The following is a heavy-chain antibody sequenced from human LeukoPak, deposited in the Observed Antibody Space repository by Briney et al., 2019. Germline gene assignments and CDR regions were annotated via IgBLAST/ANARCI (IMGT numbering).Heavy chain of an antibody. CDR1: GYTFTDYF. V-gene: IGHV1-2*02. D-gene: IGHD6-13*01. CDR2: INPNSGGT. Sequence: ASVKVSCKASGYTFTDYFLHWVRQAPGQGLEWMGWINPNSGGTNYAQKLQGRVTMTTDTSTSTAYMELRSLRSDDTAMYYCARDRAANDYWGQGTLVTVSS. CDR3: ARDRAANDY. J-gene: IGHJ4*02.